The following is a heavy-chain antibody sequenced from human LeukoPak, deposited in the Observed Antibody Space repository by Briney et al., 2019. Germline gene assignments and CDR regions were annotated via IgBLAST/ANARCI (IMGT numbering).Heavy chain of an antibody. D-gene: IGHD3-3*01. V-gene: IGHV5-51*01. Sequence: AQSRKSSSKASSYGSTSDGIGWVRQMPGKGLEWMGSIYPGDSDTRYSPSFQGQVTISADKSISTAYLQWSSLKASDTAMYYCARVGYDFWSGYPNWFDPWGQGTLVTVSS. J-gene: IGHJ5*02. CDR2: IYPGDSDT. CDR1: SYGSTSDG. CDR3: ARVGYDFWSGYPNWFDP.